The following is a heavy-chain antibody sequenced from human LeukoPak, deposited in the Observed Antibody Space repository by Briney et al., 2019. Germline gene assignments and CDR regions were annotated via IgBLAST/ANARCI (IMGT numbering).Heavy chain of an antibody. CDR1: GFTFSDYY. D-gene: IGHD3-10*01. V-gene: IGHV3-11*06. CDR3: ARDRVLMVRGVRDAFDI. CDR2: ISSSSSYT. J-gene: IGHJ3*02. Sequence: GGSLRLSCAASGFTFSDYYMSWIRQAPGKGLEWVSYISSSSSYTNYADSVKGRFTISRDNAKNSLYLQMNSLRAEDMAVYYCARDRVLMVRGVRDAFDIWGQGTMVTVSS.